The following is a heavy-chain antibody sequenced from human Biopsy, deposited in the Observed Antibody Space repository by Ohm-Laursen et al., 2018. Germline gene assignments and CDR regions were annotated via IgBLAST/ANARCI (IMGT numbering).Heavy chain of an antibody. V-gene: IGHV4-59*12. CDR2: IYFTGRT. CDR3: ASAGYNPDWNFDL. D-gene: IGHD5-24*01. Sequence: TLSLTCTVSGGPIDSYYWSWIRQPPGKALEWIGHIYFTGRTSYNPSLKSRVTMSVNTSKKQFSLRLSSVTAADTAVYYCASAGYNPDWNFDLWGRGTRVTVSS. J-gene: IGHJ2*01. CDR1: GGPIDSYY.